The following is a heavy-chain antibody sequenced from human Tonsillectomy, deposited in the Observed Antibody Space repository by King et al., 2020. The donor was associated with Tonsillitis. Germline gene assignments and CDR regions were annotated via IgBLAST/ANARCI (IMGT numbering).Heavy chain of an antibody. CDR1: GYSFSDYW. CDR2: IYPGDSDT. D-gene: IGHD3-16*01. CDR3: VRPPISLWDLFFVL. Sequence: QLVQSGAEVKKPGESLKISCKGFGYSFSDYWIAWVRQMPGKGLEWMGIIYPGDSDTKYSPSFQGQVTMSADKSISTAYLQWNSLKASDTAMYYCVRPPISLWDLFFVLWGRGTLVPVSS. V-gene: IGHV5-51*01. J-gene: IGHJ2*01.